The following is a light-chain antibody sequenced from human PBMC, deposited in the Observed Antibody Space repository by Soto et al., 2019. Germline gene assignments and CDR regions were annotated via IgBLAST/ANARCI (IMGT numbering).Light chain of an antibody. CDR3: SSDINGVTYV. V-gene: IGLV2-14*01. J-gene: IGLJ1*01. CDR2: DVS. Sequence: QSVLTQPASVSGSPGLSIAISCTGTSRDVGGYNSVSWYQQQPGKVPKLMIYDVSNRPSGVSNRFSGSKSGNTASLTISGLQAEYEGDYSCSSDINGVTYVFGTGTKLTVL. CDR1: SRDVGGYNS.